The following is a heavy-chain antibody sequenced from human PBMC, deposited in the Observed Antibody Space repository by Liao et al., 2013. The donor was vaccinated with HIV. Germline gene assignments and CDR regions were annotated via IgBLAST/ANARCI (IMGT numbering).Heavy chain of an antibody. CDR2: IYSSGSA. CDR1: GGSISSYY. D-gene: IGHD6-19*01. Sequence: QVQLQESGPGLVKPSETLSLTCTVSGGSISSYYWSWIRQPAGKGLEWIGRIYSSGSANYNPSLKSRVTISVDTSKNQFSLKLRSLTAADTAVYYCARGPPIAVAASFDYWGQGTLVTVSS. CDR3: ARGPPIAVAASFDY. J-gene: IGHJ4*02. V-gene: IGHV4-4*07.